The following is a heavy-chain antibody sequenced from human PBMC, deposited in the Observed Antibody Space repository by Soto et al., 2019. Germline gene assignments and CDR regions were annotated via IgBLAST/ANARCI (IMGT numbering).Heavy chain of an antibody. CDR1: GGSLSSYY. Sequence: SETLSLTCTVSGGSLSSYYWSWSRRPPGMGLEWIASISYSGTTNYNSSLKSRVTISIDTSKNQFSLKFNSVTAADTAVYYCAREGYNFGPFDYWGQGALVTVSS. J-gene: IGHJ4*02. CDR2: ISYSGTT. D-gene: IGHD5-18*01. CDR3: AREGYNFGPFDY. V-gene: IGHV4-59*01.